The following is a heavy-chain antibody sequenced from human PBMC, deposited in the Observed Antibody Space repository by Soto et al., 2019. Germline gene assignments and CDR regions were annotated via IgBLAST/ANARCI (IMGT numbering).Heavy chain of an antibody. CDR2: IYDSVNT. CDR1: GDSLSSGGHY. V-gene: IGHV4-31*03. J-gene: IGHJ4*02. CDR3: ARSYRAPSTRKQRMVRGVYGFDY. D-gene: IGHD3-10*01. Sequence: PSETLSLTCTVSGDSLSSGGHYWSWIRQHPGKGLEWIGHIYDSVNTYYSPSLRSRVTISADMSKNQFSLNLRSVTAADTAMYYCARSYRAPSTRKQRMVRGVYGFDYWGQGTLVTVSS.